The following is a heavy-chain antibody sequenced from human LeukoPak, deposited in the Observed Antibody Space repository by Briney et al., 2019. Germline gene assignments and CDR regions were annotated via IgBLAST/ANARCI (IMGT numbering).Heavy chain of an antibody. J-gene: IGHJ5*02. V-gene: IGHV1-18*01. D-gene: IGHD5-12*01. CDR2: ISAYNGNT. CDR3: ARVIGYSGYDFWFDP. CDR1: GYTFTSYG. Sequence: ASVKVSCKASGYTFTSYGISWVRQAPGQGLEWMGWISAYNGNTNYAQKLQGSVTMTTDTSTSTAYMELRSLRSDDTAVYYCARVIGYSGYDFWFDPWGQGTLVTVSS.